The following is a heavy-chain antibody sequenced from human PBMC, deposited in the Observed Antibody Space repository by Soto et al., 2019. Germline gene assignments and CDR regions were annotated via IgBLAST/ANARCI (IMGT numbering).Heavy chain of an antibody. D-gene: IGHD6-19*01. V-gene: IGHV1-18*01. Sequence: QVQLVQSGAEVKKPGASVKVSCQTSGYTFTHHGISWVRQAPGQGLEWVGWISAFTDFTDYAQKFQGRVTLTTDKPTSTAYMELRSLTSDDTAVYYCVKDLPRLTQNMDGIFWGQGTLVTVSS. CDR1: GYTFTHHG. J-gene: IGHJ4*02. CDR3: VKDLPRLTQNMDGIF. CDR2: ISAFTDFT.